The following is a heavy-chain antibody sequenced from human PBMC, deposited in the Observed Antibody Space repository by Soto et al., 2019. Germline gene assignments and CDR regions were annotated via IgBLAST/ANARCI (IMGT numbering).Heavy chain of an antibody. J-gene: IGHJ6*03. Sequence: ASVKVSCKASGYTFTSYDINWVRQATGQGLEWMGWMNPNSGNTGYAQKFQGRVNMTRNTSISTAYMELSSLRSEDTAVYYGARGEYGGRGDYYYMDVWGKGTRVTVPS. D-gene: IGHD5-12*01. V-gene: IGHV1-8*01. CDR3: ARGEYGGRGDYYYMDV. CDR2: MNPNSGNT. CDR1: GYTFTSYD.